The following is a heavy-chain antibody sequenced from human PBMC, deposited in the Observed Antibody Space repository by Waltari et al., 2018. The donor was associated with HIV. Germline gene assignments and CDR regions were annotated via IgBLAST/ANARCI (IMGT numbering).Heavy chain of an antibody. CDR2: ISRSSGYI. Sequence: EMQLVESGGGLVKLGGSLRLSCSASGLSFSSYTMNWVRQAPGKGLQWVSSISRSSGYIYYADSVKGRFTISRDNAKNSLYLQMNSLRAEDTAVYYCARDFIGSNWFDPWGQGTLVTVSS. CDR1: GLSFSSYT. D-gene: IGHD2-15*01. V-gene: IGHV3-21*01. J-gene: IGHJ5*02. CDR3: ARDFIGSNWFDP.